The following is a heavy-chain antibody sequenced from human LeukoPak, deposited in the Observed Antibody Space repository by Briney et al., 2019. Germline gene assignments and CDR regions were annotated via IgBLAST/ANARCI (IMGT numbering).Heavy chain of an antibody. Sequence: PLETLSLTCTVSGGSISSSSYYWGWIRQPPGKGLEWIGSIYYSGSTYYNPSLKSRVTISVDTSKNQFSLKLSSVTAADTAVYYCASSDYGDYAFDYWGQGTLVTVSS. CDR2: IYYSGST. CDR1: GGSISSSSYY. CDR3: ASSDYGDYAFDY. J-gene: IGHJ4*02. V-gene: IGHV4-39*01. D-gene: IGHD4-17*01.